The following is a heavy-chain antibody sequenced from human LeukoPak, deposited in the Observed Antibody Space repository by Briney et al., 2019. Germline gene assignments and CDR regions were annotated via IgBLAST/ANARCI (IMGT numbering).Heavy chain of an antibody. J-gene: IGHJ6*03. V-gene: IGHV4-59*12. CDR3: VRDHYYYDSSGDYQYYYMDV. CDR2: IYYSGST. CDR1: GGSISSYY. D-gene: IGHD3-22*01. Sequence: PSETLSLTCTVSGGSISSYYWSWIRQPPGKGLEWIGYIYYSGSTNYNPSLKSRVTISVDKSKSQFSLKLSPVSAADTAVYYCVRDHYYYDSSGDYQYYYMDVWGKGTTVTVSS.